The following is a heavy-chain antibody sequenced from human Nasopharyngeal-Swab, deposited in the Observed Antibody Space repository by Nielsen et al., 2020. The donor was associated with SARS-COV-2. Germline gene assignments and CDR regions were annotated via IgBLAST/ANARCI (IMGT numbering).Heavy chain of an antibody. CDR2: IVGSGDISGSGGNT. D-gene: IGHD2/OR15-2a*01. CDR1: GFAFDEYA. V-gene: IGHV3-23*01. CDR3: AKDLRGPYFF. J-gene: IGHJ4*02. Sequence: GESLKISCAASGFAFDEYAMHWVRQAPGKGLEWVAAIVGSGDISGSGGNTYYADSVKGRFTISRDNSKNTLSLQMNSLRAEDTAVYYCAKDLRGPYFFWGQGTLVTVSS.